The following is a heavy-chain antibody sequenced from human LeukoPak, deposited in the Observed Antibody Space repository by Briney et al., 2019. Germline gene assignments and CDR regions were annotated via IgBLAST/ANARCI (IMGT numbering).Heavy chain of an antibody. CDR2: IYYIDYSGRT. CDR1: GGSISSYY. J-gene: IGHJ3*02. Sequence: PSETLSLTCTVSGGSISSYYWSWIRQPPGKGLEWIGYIYYIDYSGRTNYNPSLKSRVTISVDTSKNQFSLKLSSVTAADTAVYYCARDGYNSAFDIWGQGTMVTVSS. D-gene: IGHD5-24*01. CDR3: ARDGYNSAFDI. V-gene: IGHV4-59*12.